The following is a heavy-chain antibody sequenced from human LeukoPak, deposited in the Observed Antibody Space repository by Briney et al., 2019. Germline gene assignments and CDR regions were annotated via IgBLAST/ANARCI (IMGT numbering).Heavy chain of an antibody. Sequence: GGSLRLSCVASGFTSDEYGMSWVRQAPGKGLEAVSGIGWNGATTGYADSVKGRFTISRDNAKNSLFLQMNSLRAEDTALYYCARDPDYGDYIWDAFDIWGQGTMVTVSS. CDR3: ARDPDYGDYIWDAFDI. CDR2: IGWNGATT. J-gene: IGHJ3*02. CDR1: GFTSDEYG. V-gene: IGHV3-20*04. D-gene: IGHD4-17*01.